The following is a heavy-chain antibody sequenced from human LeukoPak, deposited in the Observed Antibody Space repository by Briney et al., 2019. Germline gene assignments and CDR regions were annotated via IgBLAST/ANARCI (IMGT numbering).Heavy chain of an antibody. CDR3: AREDLSGLGVVYYFDY. CDR2: IYTSGST. CDR1: GGSISSYY. J-gene: IGHJ4*02. Sequence: PSETLSLTCTVSGGSISSYYWSWIRQPAGKGLEWIGRIYTSGSTNYNPSLKSRVTMSVDTSKNQLSLKLSSVTAADTAVYYCAREDLSGLGVVYYFDYWGQGTLVTVSS. D-gene: IGHD3-16*01. V-gene: IGHV4-4*07.